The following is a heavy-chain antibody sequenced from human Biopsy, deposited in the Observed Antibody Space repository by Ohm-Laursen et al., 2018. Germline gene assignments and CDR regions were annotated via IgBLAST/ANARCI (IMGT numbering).Heavy chain of an antibody. Sequence: SETLSLTCAVYGGSFNGYFWSWIRQPPGKGLEWIGDITQSGSTNCSPSLKSRVTISVDTAKKQFSLSLRSVTAADTAVYYCARVPLPGIGAAYQGRFLYGMDVWGQGTTVSVSS. CDR3: ARVPLPGIGAAYQGRFLYGMDV. J-gene: IGHJ6*02. V-gene: IGHV4-34*01. CDR1: GGSFNGYF. CDR2: ITQSGST. D-gene: IGHD6-13*01.